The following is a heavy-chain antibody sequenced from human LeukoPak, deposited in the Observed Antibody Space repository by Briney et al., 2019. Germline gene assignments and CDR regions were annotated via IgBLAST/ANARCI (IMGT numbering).Heavy chain of an antibody. CDR3: ARGRPHGNDY. D-gene: IGHD4-23*01. CDR2: IASEGSGT. J-gene: IGHJ4*02. CDR1: GLTFSSYW. Sequence: GGSLRLSCAASGLTFSSYWMNWVRQAPGEGLVWVSRIASEGSGTTYADSVKGRFSISRDNAKNTLYLQMNSLRVEDTAVYYCARGRPHGNDYWGQGTLVTVSS. V-gene: IGHV3-74*01.